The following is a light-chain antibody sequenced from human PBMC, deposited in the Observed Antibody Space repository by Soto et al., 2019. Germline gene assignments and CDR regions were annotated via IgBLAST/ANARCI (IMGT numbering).Light chain of an antibody. CDR1: SNDVGGYNY. Sequence: QSLLAQPAPVYGSPGQSITLSCPGKSNDVGGYNYVSWYQQHPGKAPKFMIYDVSNRPSGVSNRFSGSKSGNTASLTISGLQAEDEADYYCSSYTTSNTRQIVFGSGTKVTVL. CDR3: SSYTTSNTRQIV. J-gene: IGLJ1*01. V-gene: IGLV2-14*01. CDR2: DVS.